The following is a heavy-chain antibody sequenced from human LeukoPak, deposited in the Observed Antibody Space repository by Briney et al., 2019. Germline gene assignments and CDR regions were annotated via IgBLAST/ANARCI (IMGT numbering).Heavy chain of an antibody. CDR1: GGSISSSSYY. V-gene: IGHV4-39*01. D-gene: IGHD3-3*01. J-gene: IGHJ4*02. CDR3: ARRGYDFWSGYFDY. Sequence: SETLSLTCTVSGGSISSSSYYWGWIRQPPGKGLEWIGSIYYSGSTYYNPSLKSRVTISVDTSKKQFSLKLSSVTAADTAVYYCARRGYDFWSGYFDYWGQGTLVTVSS. CDR2: IYYSGST.